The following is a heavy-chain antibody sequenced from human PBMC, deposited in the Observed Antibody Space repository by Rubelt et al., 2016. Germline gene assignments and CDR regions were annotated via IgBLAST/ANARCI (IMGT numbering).Heavy chain of an antibody. D-gene: IGHD5-24*01. Sequence: QVQLQESGPGLVKPSETLSLTCTVSGGSVSSNYYWGWIRQTPGKGLEWIGSIYHSGSTYYNPSLKSRVAMSVDTSKNQFARKLRSVTAADTAGYYCARDLSGYNSYWGQGTLVTVSS. CDR2: IYHSGST. CDR1: GGSVSSNYY. V-gene: IGHV4-38-2*02. J-gene: IGHJ4*02. CDR3: ARDLSGYNSY.